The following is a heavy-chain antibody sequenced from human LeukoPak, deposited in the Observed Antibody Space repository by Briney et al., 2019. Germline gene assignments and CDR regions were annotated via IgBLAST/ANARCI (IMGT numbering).Heavy chain of an antibody. V-gene: IGHV3-30-3*01. Sequence: KPGGSLRLSCAASGFTFSSYAMHWVRQAPGKGLEWVAVISYDGSNKYYADSVKGRFTISRDNSKNTLYLQMNSLRPEDTAVYYCARDFHTLTNYYYYYMDVWGKGTTVTVSS. CDR1: GFTFSSYA. CDR2: ISYDGSNK. J-gene: IGHJ6*03. D-gene: IGHD4-17*01. CDR3: ARDFHTLTNYYYYYMDV.